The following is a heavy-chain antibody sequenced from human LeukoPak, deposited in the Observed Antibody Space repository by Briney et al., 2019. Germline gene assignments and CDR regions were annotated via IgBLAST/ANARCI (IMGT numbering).Heavy chain of an antibody. D-gene: IGHD2-15*01. CDR2: ISHDGSNI. Sequence: QPGGSLRLSCAASGFTFSSYGMHWVRQAPGKGLEWVAVISHDGSNIYYGDSVKGRFSISRDNSKNTLYLQMNNLRTEDTAVYYCAKDPYRVIVATGNYLDPWGQGTLVTVSS. CDR3: AKDPYRVIVATGNYLDP. J-gene: IGHJ5*02. CDR1: GFTFSSYG. V-gene: IGHV3-30*18.